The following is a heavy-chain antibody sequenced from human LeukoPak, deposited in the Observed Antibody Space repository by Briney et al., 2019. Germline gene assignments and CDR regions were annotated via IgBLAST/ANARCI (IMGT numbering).Heavy chain of an antibody. CDR1: DTSFSGYY. CDR2: INHNGST. J-gene: IGHJ4*02. Sequence: SETLSLTCAVDDTSFSGYYWRWIRQPPGKGLEWIGKINHNGSTNYNPSLKSQVTISVDTSKNHSSLKLSTLAASDTAVYYCATGFGRTYYDDSSGYPFDYWGQGTLVTVSS. CDR3: ATGFGRTYYDDSSGYPFDY. V-gene: IGHV4-34*01. D-gene: IGHD3-22*01.